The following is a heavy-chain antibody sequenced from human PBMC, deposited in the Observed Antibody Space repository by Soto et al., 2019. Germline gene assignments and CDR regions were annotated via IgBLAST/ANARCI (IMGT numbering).Heavy chain of an antibody. V-gene: IGHV1-46*03. CDR1: GYTFTSYY. CDR2: INPSGGST. D-gene: IGHD3-22*01. Sequence: ASVKVSCKASGYTFTSYYMHWVRQAPGQGLEWMGIINPSGGSTSYAQKFQGRVTMTRDTSTSTVYMELSSLRSEDTAVYYCARAVPSGTVLGSHLPNWGQGTLVTVSS. J-gene: IGHJ4*02. CDR3: ARAVPSGTVLGSHLPN.